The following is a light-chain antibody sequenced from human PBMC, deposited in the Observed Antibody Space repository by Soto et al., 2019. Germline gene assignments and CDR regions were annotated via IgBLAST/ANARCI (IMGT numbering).Light chain of an antibody. Sequence: EVVLTQSPCTLSLSLGERATLSCRASQSVSKYLALYQQKPGQAPSLLIFGASSRATGIPDRFSGSGSGTDFTLTISRLEPEDFAVYYCQRYGSSGTFGQGTKVDI. V-gene: IGKV3-20*01. CDR2: GAS. CDR3: QRYGSSGT. CDR1: QSVSKY. J-gene: IGKJ1*01.